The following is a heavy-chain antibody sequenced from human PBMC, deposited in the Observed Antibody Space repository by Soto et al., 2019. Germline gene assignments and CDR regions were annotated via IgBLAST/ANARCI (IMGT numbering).Heavy chain of an antibody. CDR2: IYYSGST. Sequence: SETLSLTCTVSGGSISSGGYYLSWIRQHPGKGLEWIGYIYYSGSTYYNPSLKSRVTISVDTSKNQFSLKLSSVTAADTAVYYCARAGSGYLQRFNYYYMDVWGKGTTVTVSS. CDR3: ARAGSGYLQRFNYYYMDV. J-gene: IGHJ6*03. V-gene: IGHV4-31*03. CDR1: GGSISSGGYY. D-gene: IGHD5-12*01.